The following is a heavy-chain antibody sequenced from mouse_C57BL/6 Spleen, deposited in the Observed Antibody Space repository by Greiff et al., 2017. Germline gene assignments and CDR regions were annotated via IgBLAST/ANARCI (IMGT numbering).Heavy chain of an antibody. CDR2: IWRGGST. Sequence: VQLKESGPGLVQPSQSLSITCTVSGFSFTSYGVHWVRQSPGKGLEWLGVIWRGGSTDYNAAFLSSLSITTDNSKSHVFFKMNSLQADDTAIYXCAKSDGYYDYAMDYWGQGTSVTVSS. J-gene: IGHJ4*01. D-gene: IGHD2-3*01. V-gene: IGHV2-5*01. CDR3: AKSDGYYDYAMDY. CDR1: GFSFTSYG.